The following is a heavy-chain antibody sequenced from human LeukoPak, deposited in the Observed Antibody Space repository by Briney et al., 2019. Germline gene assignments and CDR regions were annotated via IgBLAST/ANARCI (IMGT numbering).Heavy chain of an antibody. CDR3: AKALGYYMDV. J-gene: IGHJ6*03. Sequence: PGGSLRLSCAASGFTFSSYSMNWVRQAPGKGLEWVSSISSSSSYIYYADSVKGRSTISRDNSKNTLYLQMNSLRAEDTAVYYCAKALGYYMDVWGKGTTVTVSS. V-gene: IGHV3-21*04. CDR2: ISSSSSYI. CDR1: GFTFSSYS.